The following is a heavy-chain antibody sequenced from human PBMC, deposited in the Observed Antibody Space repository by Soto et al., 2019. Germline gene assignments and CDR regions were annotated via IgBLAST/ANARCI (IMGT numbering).Heavy chain of an antibody. CDR1: EFTFSGYA. CDR2: ISFDGSNK. CDR3: ARPAECCTSANCRYCYYALDV. J-gene: IGHJ6*02. D-gene: IGHD2-8*02. Sequence: GGSLRLSCVASEFTFSGYAMYWVRQAPGKGLEWVALISFDGSNKYYADAVKGRFTISRDNSKKTLYLQMNSLRAEDTAVYYCARPAECCTSANCRYCYYALDVWGQGTTVTVSS. V-gene: IGHV3-30*04.